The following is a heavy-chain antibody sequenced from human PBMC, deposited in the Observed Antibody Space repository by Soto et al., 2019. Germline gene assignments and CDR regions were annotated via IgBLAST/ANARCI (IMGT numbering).Heavy chain of an antibody. CDR1: GYTFTSYY. Sequence: QVQLVQSGAEVKKPGASVKVSCQTSGYTFTSYYIHWVRQAPGQGLAWLGIINPSGGYTKYSKKFHDRVTMTRDAATNIVYMELSSLTSEDTAVYFCARSRAMGDWSASVTTYDYGMDVWGQGTTVTVSS. D-gene: IGHD3-3*01. CDR3: ARSRAMGDWSASVTTYDYGMDV. CDR2: INPSGGYT. J-gene: IGHJ6*02. V-gene: IGHV1-46*01.